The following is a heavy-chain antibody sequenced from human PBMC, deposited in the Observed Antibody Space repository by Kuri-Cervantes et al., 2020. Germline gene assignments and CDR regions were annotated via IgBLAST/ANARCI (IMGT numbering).Heavy chain of an antibody. V-gene: IGHV4-59*10. D-gene: IGHD3-10*01. Sequence: SETLSLTCAVYGGSFSGYYWSWIRQPAGKGLEWIGRIYTSGSTNYNPSLKSRVTISLDKSKNQFPLKLSSVTAADTAVYYCARNMVRGVHYYMDVWGKGTTVTVSS. CDR1: GGSFSGYY. CDR2: IYTSGST. J-gene: IGHJ6*03. CDR3: ARNMVRGVHYYMDV.